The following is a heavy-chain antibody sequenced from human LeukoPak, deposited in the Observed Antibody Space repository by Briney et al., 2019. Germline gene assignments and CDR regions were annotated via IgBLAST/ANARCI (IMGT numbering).Heavy chain of an antibody. J-gene: IGHJ5*02. V-gene: IGHV3-21*01. Sequence: PGGSLRLSCAASGFTFSRYSMNWVRQAPGKGLEWVSSISSTSSYIYYADSVKGRFTISRDNAKNSLYLQMNSLRAEDTAVYYCASGGLSYDILTGYYTSWGQGTLVTVSS. CDR3: ASGGLSYDILTGYYTS. CDR1: GFTFSRYS. CDR2: ISSTSSYI. D-gene: IGHD3-9*01.